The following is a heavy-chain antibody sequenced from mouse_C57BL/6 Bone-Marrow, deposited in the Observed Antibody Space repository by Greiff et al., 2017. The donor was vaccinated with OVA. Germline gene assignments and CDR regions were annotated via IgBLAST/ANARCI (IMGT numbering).Heavy chain of an antibody. J-gene: IGHJ1*03. CDR3: ARYGYYYGSSLWYFDV. CDR2: IRNKANGYTT. V-gene: IGHV7-3*01. D-gene: IGHD1-1*01. CDR1: GFTFTDYY. Sequence: EVQLQESGGGLVQPGGSLSLSCAASGFTFTDYYMSWVRQPPGKALEWLGFIRNKANGYTTEYSASVKGRFTISRDNSQSILYLQMNALRAEDSATYYCARYGYYYGSSLWYFDVWGTGTTVTVSS.